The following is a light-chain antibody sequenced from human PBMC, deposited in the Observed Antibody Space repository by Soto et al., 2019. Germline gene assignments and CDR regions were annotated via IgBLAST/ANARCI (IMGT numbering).Light chain of an antibody. Sequence: EIVMTQSPATLSVSPGERATLSCRASQSISTNLAWYQQKPGQAPRLLIYGASTRATGIPARFSGGGSGREFTLTISRLQSEDFAVYYCLQYNNWPPEETFGQGTRLEIK. CDR3: LQYNNWPPEET. V-gene: IGKV3-15*01. J-gene: IGKJ1*01. CDR2: GAS. CDR1: QSISTN.